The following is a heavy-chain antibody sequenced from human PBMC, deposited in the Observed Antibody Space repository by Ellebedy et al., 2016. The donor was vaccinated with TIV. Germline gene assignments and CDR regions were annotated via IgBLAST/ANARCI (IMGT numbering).Heavy chain of an antibody. CDR1: GGSISSGSYY. Sequence: SETLSLTXTVSGGSISSGSYYWGWIRQPPGKGLEWIGSIDYSGSTYYNPSLKSRVTISVDTSKNQFSLKLSSVTAADTAVYYCARQGCSSTSCNPLPGYWGQGTLVTVSS. J-gene: IGHJ4*02. V-gene: IGHV4-39*01. D-gene: IGHD2-2*01. CDR2: IDYSGST. CDR3: ARQGCSSTSCNPLPGY.